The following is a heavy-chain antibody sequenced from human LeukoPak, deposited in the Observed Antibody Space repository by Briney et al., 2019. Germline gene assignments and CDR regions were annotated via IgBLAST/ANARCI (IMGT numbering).Heavy chain of an antibody. J-gene: IGHJ6*03. D-gene: IGHD2-21*01. CDR3: ATDIPSGDYYYYMDV. V-gene: IGHV1-69*05. Sequence: SVKVSCKASGGTFSSYAISWVRQAPGQGLEWMGGIIPIFGTANYAQKFQGRVTITTDESTSTAYMELSSLRSEDTAVYYCATDIPSGDYYYYMDVWGKGTTVTVSS. CDR2: IIPIFGTA. CDR1: GGTFSSYA.